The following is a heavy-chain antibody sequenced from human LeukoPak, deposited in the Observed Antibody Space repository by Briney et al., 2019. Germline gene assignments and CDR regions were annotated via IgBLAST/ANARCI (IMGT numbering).Heavy chain of an antibody. Sequence: PSETLSLTCTVSGGSISSGSYYWSWIRQPAGKGLEWIGRIYTSGSTNYNPSLKSRVTISVDTSKNQFSLKLSSVTAADTAVYYCGREDGGVVTQLYYYYYYMDVWGKGTTVTISS. D-gene: IGHD2-21*02. CDR3: GREDGGVVTQLYYYYYYMDV. CDR1: GGSISSGSYY. CDR2: IYTSGST. V-gene: IGHV4-61*02. J-gene: IGHJ6*03.